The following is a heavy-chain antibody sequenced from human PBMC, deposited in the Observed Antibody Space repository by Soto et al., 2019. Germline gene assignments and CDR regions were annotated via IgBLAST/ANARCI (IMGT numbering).Heavy chain of an antibody. D-gene: IGHD2-21*01. CDR1: GGTFSSYA. CDR2: IIPIFGTA. CDR3: ARGGEHIVVAAMDV. J-gene: IGHJ6*02. V-gene: IGHV1-69*13. Sequence: ASVKVSCKASGGTFSSYAISWVRQAPGQGLEWMGGIIPIFGTANYAQKFQGRVTITADESTSTAYMELSSLRSEDTAVYYCARGGEHIVVAAMDVWGQGTTVTVSS.